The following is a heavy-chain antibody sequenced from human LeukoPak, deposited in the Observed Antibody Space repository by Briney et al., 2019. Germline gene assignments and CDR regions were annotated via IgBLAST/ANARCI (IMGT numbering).Heavy chain of an antibody. Sequence: QPGGSLSLSCAASGFTFSSYGMHWVRQAPGKGMEWGAFIRYDGSNKYYADSVKGRFTISRDNSKNTLYLQMYSLRAEDTAVYYCAKDQGGLGDYWGQGTLVTVSS. CDR2: IRYDGSNK. CDR1: GFTFSSYG. V-gene: IGHV3-30*02. J-gene: IGHJ4*02. CDR3: AKDQGGLGDY. D-gene: IGHD3-16*01.